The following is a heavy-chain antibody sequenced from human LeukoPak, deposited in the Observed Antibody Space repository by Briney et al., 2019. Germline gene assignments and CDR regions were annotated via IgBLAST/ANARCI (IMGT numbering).Heavy chain of an antibody. V-gene: IGHV1-46*01. D-gene: IGHD3-10*01. CDR3: ARGIGSGSYNYYYYMDV. J-gene: IGHJ6*03. Sequence: ASVKVSCKAFGYTFTSNYMHWVRQAPGQGPEWMGIINPSGGSTSYAQKFQGRVTMTRDTSTSTVYMELSSLRSEDTAVYYCARGIGSGSYNYYYYMDVWGKGTTVTISS. CDR1: GYTFTSNY. CDR2: INPSGGST.